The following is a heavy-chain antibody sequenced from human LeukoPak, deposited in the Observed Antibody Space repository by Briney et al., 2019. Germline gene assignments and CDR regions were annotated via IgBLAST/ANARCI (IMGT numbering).Heavy chain of an antibody. CDR3: ARRAYSGSPPGAFDI. CDR2: ISAYNGNT. Sequence: APVKVSCKASGYTFTSYGISWVRQAPGQGLEWMGWISAYNGNTNYAQKLQGRVTMTTDTSTSTAYMELRSLRSDDTAVYYCARRAYSGSPPGAFDIWGQGTMVTVSS. V-gene: IGHV1-18*01. J-gene: IGHJ3*02. CDR1: GYTFTSYG. D-gene: IGHD1-26*01.